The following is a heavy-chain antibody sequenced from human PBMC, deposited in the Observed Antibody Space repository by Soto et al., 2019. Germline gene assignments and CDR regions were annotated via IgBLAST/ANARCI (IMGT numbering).Heavy chain of an antibody. Sequence: QVQLVQSGAEVKKPGASVKVSCKASGYTFTSYDINWVRQATGQGLEWMGWMNPNSGNTGYAQKFEGKLHITRNTYKSADYRELSRLRSEDAAVYYCARGLGRGFGEVAIDYRGQGTLVTVSS. J-gene: IGHJ4*02. CDR1: GYTFTSYD. CDR3: ARGLGRGFGEVAIDY. D-gene: IGHD3-10*01. V-gene: IGHV1-8*01. CDR2: MNPNSGNT.